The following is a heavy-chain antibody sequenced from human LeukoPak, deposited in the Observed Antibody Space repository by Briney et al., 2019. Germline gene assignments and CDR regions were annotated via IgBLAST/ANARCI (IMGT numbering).Heavy chain of an antibody. CDR3: TTDGGDYYFDC. J-gene: IGHJ4*02. V-gene: IGHV3-23*01. CDR1: GFTFSSYG. Sequence: GGSLRLSCAASGFTFSSYGMRWVRQAPGKGLEWVSAISGSGGSTYYADSVKGRFTISRDNSKNTLYLQMHSLKTEDTAVYYCTTDGGDYYFDCWGQGTLVTVSS. D-gene: IGHD2-21*02. CDR2: ISGSGGST.